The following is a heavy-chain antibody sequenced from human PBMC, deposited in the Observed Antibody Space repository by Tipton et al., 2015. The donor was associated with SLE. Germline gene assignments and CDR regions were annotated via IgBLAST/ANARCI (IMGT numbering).Heavy chain of an antibody. CDR1: GGSITNSY. CDR3: ARHRLDYDYVWGSYRYFDY. Sequence: TLSLTCTVSGGSITNSYWSWIRQPPGKGLEWIGYMYYTGDTNYNPSLRSRVTISVDTSKNQFSLKLNSVTAADTAVYYCARHRLDYDYVWGSYRYFDYWGQGILVTVSS. D-gene: IGHD3-16*02. J-gene: IGHJ4*02. CDR2: MYYTGDT. V-gene: IGHV4-59*01.